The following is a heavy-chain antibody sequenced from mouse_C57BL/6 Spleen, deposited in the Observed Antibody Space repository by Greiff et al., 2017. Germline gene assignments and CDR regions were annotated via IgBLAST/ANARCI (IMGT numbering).Heavy chain of an antibody. Sequence: QVQLQQPGAELVRPGTSVKLSCKASGYTFTSYWMHWVKQRPGQGLEWIGVIDPSDSYTNYNQKFKGKATLTVDTSSSTAYMQLSSLTSEDSAVYYSARKGYDYDGGTWFAYWGQGTLVTVSA. D-gene: IGHD2-4*01. CDR2: IDPSDSYT. J-gene: IGHJ3*01. CDR3: ARKGYDYDGGTWFAY. CDR1: GYTFTSYW. V-gene: IGHV1-59*01.